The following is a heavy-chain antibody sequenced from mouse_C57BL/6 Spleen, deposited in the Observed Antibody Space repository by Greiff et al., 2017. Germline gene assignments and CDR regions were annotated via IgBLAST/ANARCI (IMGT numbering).Heavy chain of an antibody. Sequence: VQLQQSGAELVRPGASVKLSCTASGFNIKDYYMHWVKQRPEQGLEWIGRIDHEDGDTEYAPTFQGQATMTADTSSNTAYLQLSILTSEDTAVYYCTSGVYYYGSSYVGYFDVWGTGTTVTVSS. CDR3: TSGVYYYGSSYVGYFDV. CDR1: GFNIKDYY. V-gene: IGHV14-1*01. J-gene: IGHJ1*03. CDR2: IDHEDGDT. D-gene: IGHD1-1*01.